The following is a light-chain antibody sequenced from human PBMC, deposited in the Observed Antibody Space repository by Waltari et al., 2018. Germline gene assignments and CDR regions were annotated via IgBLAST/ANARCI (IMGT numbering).Light chain of an antibody. CDR3: QQYYSYPRT. CDR2: AAS. V-gene: IGKV1-8*01. CDR1: QGLSSY. J-gene: IGKJ2*01. Sequence: AIRMTQSPSPLSASTGNRVTITCRASQGLSSYLAWYQQKPGKAPKLLIYAASTLQSGVPSRFSGSGSGTDFTLTISCLQSEDFATYYCQQYYSYPRTFGQGTKLEIK.